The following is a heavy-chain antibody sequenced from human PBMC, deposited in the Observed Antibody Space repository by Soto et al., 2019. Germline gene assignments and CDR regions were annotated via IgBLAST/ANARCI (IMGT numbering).Heavy chain of an antibody. CDR3: ARDRGDRSGYVFDF. CDR2: LYSDDNT. V-gene: IGHV3-66*01. J-gene: IGHJ4*02. Sequence: GGSLRLSCTVSGFTVSSNSMNWVRQAPGKGLEWVSVLYSDDNTYYADSVKGRFTIFRDISKNTVYLHMNRLRVEDTAVYFCARDRGDRSGYVFDFWGQGNLVTVSS. CDR1: GFTVSSNS. D-gene: IGHD3-22*01.